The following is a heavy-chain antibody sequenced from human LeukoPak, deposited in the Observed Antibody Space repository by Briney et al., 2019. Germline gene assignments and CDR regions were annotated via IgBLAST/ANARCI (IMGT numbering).Heavy chain of an antibody. CDR1: GYTFTSYA. J-gene: IGHJ6*02. CDR2: INAGNGNT. V-gene: IGHV1-3*01. CDR3: ARDQYCSSTSCPDVGGYYYGMDV. Sequence: ASVTVSCKASGYTFTSYAMHWVRQAPGQRLEWMGWINAGNGNTKYSQKFQGRVTITRDTSASTAYMELSSLRSEDTAVYYCARDQYCSSTSCPDVGGYYYGMDVWGQGTTVTVSS. D-gene: IGHD2-2*01.